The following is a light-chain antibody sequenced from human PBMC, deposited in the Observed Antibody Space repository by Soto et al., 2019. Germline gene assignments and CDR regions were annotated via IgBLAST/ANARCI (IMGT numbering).Light chain of an antibody. J-gene: IGLJ1*01. CDR1: SSVVGGYNF. Sequence: QSVLTQPASVSGSPGQSITISCTGTSSVVGGYNFVSWYQQHPGKAPKLMIYEVSNRPSGVSHRFSGSKSGNTASLTISGLQPDDEADYYCTLYTGTFILPYVFGTGTKLTVL. CDR2: EVS. V-gene: IGLV2-14*01. CDR3: TLYTGTFILPYV.